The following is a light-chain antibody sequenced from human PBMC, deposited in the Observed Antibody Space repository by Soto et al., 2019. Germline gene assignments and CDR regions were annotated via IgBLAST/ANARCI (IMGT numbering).Light chain of an antibody. CDR3: QQYGSSPPVT. CDR2: DTS. Sequence: EIVLTQSPGTLSLSPGERATLSCRVSQSISSSYLAWYQQKSGQAPRLLIYDTSSRATGIPDRFSGSGSGTDFTLTISRLEPEDFAVYYCQQYGSSPPVTFGGGTKVEIK. V-gene: IGKV3-20*01. CDR1: QSISSSY. J-gene: IGKJ4*01.